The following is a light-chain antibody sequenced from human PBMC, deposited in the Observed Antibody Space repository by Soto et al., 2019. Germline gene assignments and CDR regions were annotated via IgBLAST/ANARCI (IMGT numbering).Light chain of an antibody. V-gene: IGLV1-40*01. CDR1: SSNIGAGYD. J-gene: IGLJ1*01. CDR3: QSYDSSLSVV. Sequence: QSVLTQPPSVSGAPGQRVTISCTGSSSNIGAGYDVHWYQQLPGTAPKLLIYGNSNRPSGVPDRFSGSKSGTSASLAITGLKAEDEADYYCQSYDSSLSVVFGTWTKLTVL. CDR2: GNS.